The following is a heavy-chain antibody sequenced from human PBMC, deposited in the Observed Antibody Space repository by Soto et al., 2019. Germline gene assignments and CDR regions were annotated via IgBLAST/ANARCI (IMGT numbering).Heavy chain of an antibody. Sequence: QVQLVESGGGVVQPGRSLRLSCAASGFTFSSYGMHWVRQAPGKGLEWVAVISYDGSNKYYADSVKGRFTISRDNSKNTLYLQMNSLRAEDTAVYYCAKDGSGYSGYRPFDYWGQGTLVTVSS. J-gene: IGHJ4*02. D-gene: IGHD5-12*01. CDR3: AKDGSGYSGYRPFDY. CDR2: ISYDGSNK. V-gene: IGHV3-30*18. CDR1: GFTFSSYG.